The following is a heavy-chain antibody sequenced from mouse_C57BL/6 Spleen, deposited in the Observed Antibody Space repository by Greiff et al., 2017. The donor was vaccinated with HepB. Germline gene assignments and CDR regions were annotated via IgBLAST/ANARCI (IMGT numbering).Heavy chain of an antibody. D-gene: IGHD2-4*01. J-gene: IGHJ2*01. Sequence: VQLQQSGAELVKPGASVKLSCKASGYTFTSYWMQWVKQRPGQGLEWIGEIDPSDSYTNYNQKFKGKATLTVDTSSSTAYMQLSSLTSEDSAVYYCARRGYYDYGRYYLDYWGQGTTLTVSS. CDR1: GYTFTSYW. CDR3: ARRGYYDYGRYYLDY. V-gene: IGHV1-50*01. CDR2: IDPSDSYT.